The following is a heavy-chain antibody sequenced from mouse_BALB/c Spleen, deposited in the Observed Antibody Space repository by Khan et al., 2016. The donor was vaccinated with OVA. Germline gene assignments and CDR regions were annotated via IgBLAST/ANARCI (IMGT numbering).Heavy chain of an antibody. CDR2: ISYSGST. V-gene: IGHV3-2*02. D-gene: IGHD4-1*01. CDR3: ASELGRYYAMDY. CDR1: GYSITSDYA. J-gene: IGHJ4*01. Sequence: EVQLKESGPGLVKPSQSLSLTCTVTGYSITSDYAWNWIRQFPGNKLEWMGYISYSGSTTYNPSLKSRISITRDTSKDQFFLQLKSVTSEDTATYYWASELGRYYAMDYWGQGTSVTVSS.